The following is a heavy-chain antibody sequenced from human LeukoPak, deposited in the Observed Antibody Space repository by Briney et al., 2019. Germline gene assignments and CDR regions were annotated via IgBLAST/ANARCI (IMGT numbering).Heavy chain of an antibody. Sequence: SGPALVKPTQTLTLTCTFSGFSLSTSGMCVSWIRQPPGKALEWLARIDWDDDKYYSTSLKTRLTISKDTSKNQVVLTMTNMDPVDTATYYCAVGVRGSCVLSHWGQGTLVTVSS. D-gene: IGHD2-15*01. V-gene: IGHV2-70*11. J-gene: IGHJ4*02. CDR1: GFSLSTSGMC. CDR3: AVGVRGSCVLSH. CDR2: IDWDDDK.